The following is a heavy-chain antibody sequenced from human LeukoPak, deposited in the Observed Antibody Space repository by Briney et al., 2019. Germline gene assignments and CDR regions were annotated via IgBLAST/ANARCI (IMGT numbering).Heavy chain of an antibody. J-gene: IGHJ1*01. CDR2: INPNSGGT. V-gene: IGHV1-2*02. CDR1: GYTFTGYY. CDR3: AREWELLRKYLYH. Sequence: ASVKVSCKASGYTFTGYYLHWVRQAPGQGLDCMGWINPNSGGTTYAQNFKGRVTMTWDTSISTAYMELSRLRSDDTAVYYCAREWELLRKYLYHWGQGTLVTVSS. D-gene: IGHD1-26*01.